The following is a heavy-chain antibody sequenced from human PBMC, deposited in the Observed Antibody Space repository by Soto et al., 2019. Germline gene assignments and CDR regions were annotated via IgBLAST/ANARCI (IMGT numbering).Heavy chain of an antibody. V-gene: IGHV1-3*01. D-gene: IGHD6-19*01. Sequence: QVQLVQSGAEVKKPGASVKVSCKASGYTFTSYAMHWVRQAPGQRLEWMGWINAGNGNTKYSQKFKGRGTITRDTSASTGYMELSSLRSEDTAVYYCARPNRRYSSGWYTPYYFDYWGQGTLVTVSS. CDR1: GYTFTSYA. CDR3: ARPNRRYSSGWYTPYYFDY. J-gene: IGHJ4*02. CDR2: INAGNGNT.